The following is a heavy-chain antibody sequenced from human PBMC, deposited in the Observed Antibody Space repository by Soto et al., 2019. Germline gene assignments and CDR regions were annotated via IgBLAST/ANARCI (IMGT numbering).Heavy chain of an antibody. V-gene: IGHV3-53*04. CDR3: AGGYCSGGSCYSGLPSDAFDI. CDR2: IYSGGST. CDR1: GFTVSSNY. Sequence: GGSLRLSCAASGFTVSSNYMSWVRQAPGKGLEWVSVIYSGGSTYYADSVKGRFTISRHNSKNTLYLQMNSLRAEDTAVYYCAGGYCSGGSCYSGLPSDAFDIWGQGTMVTVSS. D-gene: IGHD2-15*01. J-gene: IGHJ3*02.